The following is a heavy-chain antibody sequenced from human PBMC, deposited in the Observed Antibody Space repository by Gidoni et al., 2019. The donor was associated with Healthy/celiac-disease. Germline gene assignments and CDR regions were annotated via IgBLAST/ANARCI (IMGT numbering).Heavy chain of an antibody. J-gene: IGHJ6*03. D-gene: IGHD3-16*01. V-gene: IGHV3-30-3*01. CDR3: ARMGGFMDV. CDR2: ISYDGSNK. Sequence: QVQLVESGGGVVQPGRSLRLSCAASGFTFSSYAMHWVRQAPGKGLEWVAVISYDGSNKYYADSVKGRFTISRDNSKNTLYLQMNSLRAEDTAVYYCARMGGFMDVWGKGTTVTVSS. CDR1: GFTFSSYA.